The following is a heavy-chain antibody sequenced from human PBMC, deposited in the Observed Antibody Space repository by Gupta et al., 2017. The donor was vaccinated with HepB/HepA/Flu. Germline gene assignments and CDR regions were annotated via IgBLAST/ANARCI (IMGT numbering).Heavy chain of an antibody. CDR2: INGNGGTA. CDR1: GFKFSNFA. D-gene: IGHD3-10*01. V-gene: IGHV3-23*01. CDR3: AGGTCSSLWDDAFD. J-gene: IGHJ3*01. Sequence: EVQLLEAGGGLAQPGGSLRVSCEASGFKFSNFAMTWVRQAPGKGLDWFSGINGNGGTANYVVAGNGRFTISRDKSNNTLDLQMETLGGDDKAVYYCAGGTCSSLWDDAFD.